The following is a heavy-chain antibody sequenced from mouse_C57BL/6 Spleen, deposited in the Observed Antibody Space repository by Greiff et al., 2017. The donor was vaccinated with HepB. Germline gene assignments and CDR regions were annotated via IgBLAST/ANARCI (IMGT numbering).Heavy chain of an antibody. CDR2: IDPETGGT. J-gene: IGHJ4*01. CDR1: GYTFTDYE. CDR3: TRRGSRGDYAMDY. D-gene: IGHD1-1*01. Sequence: QVQLQQSGAELVRPGASVTLSCKASGYTFTDYEMHWVKQTPVHGLEWIGAIDPETGGTAYNQKFKGKAILTADKSSSTAYMELRSLTSEDSAVYYCTRRGSRGDYAMDYWGQGTSVTVSS. V-gene: IGHV1-15*01.